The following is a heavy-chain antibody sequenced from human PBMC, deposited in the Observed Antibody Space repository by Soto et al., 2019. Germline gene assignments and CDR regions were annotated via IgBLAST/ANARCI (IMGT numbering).Heavy chain of an antibody. Sequence: SETLSLTCTVSGASINYGGYSWSWIRQTPGKGLEWIGYINHLETTFYNPSFESRLTLSIDRAKNQFSLNLNSMSAADRAVYFCARGGGSDSFDYWGQGIRVTVSS. CDR3: ARGGGSDSFDY. V-gene: IGHV4-30-2*01. CDR1: GASINYGGYS. J-gene: IGHJ4*02. CDR2: INHLETT. D-gene: IGHD1-26*01.